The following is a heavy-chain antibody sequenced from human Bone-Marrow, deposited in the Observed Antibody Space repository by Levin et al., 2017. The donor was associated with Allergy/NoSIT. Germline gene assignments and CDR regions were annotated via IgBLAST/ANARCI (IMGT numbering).Heavy chain of an antibody. CDR2: IIPILGRR. J-gene: IGHJ4*02. V-gene: IGHV1-69*08. Sequence: PVASVKVSCKTSGGTFSSYTITWVRQAPGHGFEWMGRIIPILGRRNYAQKFQDRLTITADKSTNTAYMELNSLTSEDTAVYFCARVFDSAGYSYNIWGQGTLVAVSS. CDR3: ARVFDSAGYSYNI. D-gene: IGHD3-9*01. CDR1: GGTFSSYT.